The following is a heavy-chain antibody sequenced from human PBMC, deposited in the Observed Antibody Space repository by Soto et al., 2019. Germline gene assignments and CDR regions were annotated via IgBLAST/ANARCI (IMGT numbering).Heavy chain of an antibody. D-gene: IGHD3-16*02. CDR2: ISGSSDTT. CDR3: AKGWPETSIVLEH. Sequence: GGSLRLSCAASGFTASSYAMSWVRQSAGKGLEWVSSISGSSDTTWYAASVKGRSTVSRDNARNTLYLQLNSVRDGDTATYFCAKGWPETSIVLEHWGPGIPVTVSS. V-gene: IGHV3-23*01. CDR1: GFTASSYA. J-gene: IGHJ1*01.